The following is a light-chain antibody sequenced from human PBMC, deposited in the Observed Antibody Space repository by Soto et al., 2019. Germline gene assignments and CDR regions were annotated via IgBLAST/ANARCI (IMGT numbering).Light chain of an antibody. CDR1: QSVNSNY. Sequence: EIVLTQSPGTLSVSPGERATLSCRASQSVNSNYLAWYQQKPGQAPRLVIYGASTRATGIPDRFSGSGSGTDFTLTISRLEPEDFAVYYCQQYDTSPQVTFGGGTKVEIK. CDR2: GAS. CDR3: QQYDTSPQVT. V-gene: IGKV3-20*01. J-gene: IGKJ4*01.